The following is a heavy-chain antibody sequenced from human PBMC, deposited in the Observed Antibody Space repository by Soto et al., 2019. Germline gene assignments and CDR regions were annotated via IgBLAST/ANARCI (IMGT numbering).Heavy chain of an antibody. CDR1: GFTLSSYA. CDR2: ISYDGSNK. D-gene: IGHD3-3*01. CDR3: ARDRRFLEWLFYYYYYGMDV. V-gene: IGHV3-30-3*01. J-gene: IGHJ6*02. Sequence: VVSLRLCCAAAGFTLSSYAMHWVRQAPGKGLEWVAVISYDGSNKYYADSVKGRFTISRDNSKNTLYLQMNSLRAEDTAVYYCARDRRFLEWLFYYYYYGMDVWGQGTTVTVSS.